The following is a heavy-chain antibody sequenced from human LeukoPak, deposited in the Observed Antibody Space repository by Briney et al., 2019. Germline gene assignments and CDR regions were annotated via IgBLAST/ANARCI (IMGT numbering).Heavy chain of an antibody. CDR1: GFTFSSYG. CDR2: ISYDGSNK. J-gene: IGHJ6*03. CDR3: ANGGPYYYYYYMDV. D-gene: IGHD4-23*01. V-gene: IGHV3-30*18. Sequence: GRSLRLSCAASGFTFSSYGMHWVRQAPGKGLERVAVISYDGSNKYYADSVKGRFTISRDNSKNTLYLQMNSLRAEDTAVYYCANGGPYYYYYYMDVWGKGTTVTVSS.